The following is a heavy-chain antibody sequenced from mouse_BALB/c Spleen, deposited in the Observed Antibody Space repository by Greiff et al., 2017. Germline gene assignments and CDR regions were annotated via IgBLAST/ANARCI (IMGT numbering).Heavy chain of an antibody. CDR1: GFNIKDYY. CDR2: IDPENGNT. CDR3: AILYYYGSSYAMDY. D-gene: IGHD1-1*01. V-gene: IGHV14-1*02. J-gene: IGHJ4*01. Sequence: VHVKQSGAELVRPGALVKLSCKASGFNIKDYYMHWVKQRPEQGLEWIGWIDPENGNTIYDPKFQGKASITADTSSNTAYLQLSSLTSEDTAVYYCAILYYYGSSYAMDYWGQGTSVTVSS.